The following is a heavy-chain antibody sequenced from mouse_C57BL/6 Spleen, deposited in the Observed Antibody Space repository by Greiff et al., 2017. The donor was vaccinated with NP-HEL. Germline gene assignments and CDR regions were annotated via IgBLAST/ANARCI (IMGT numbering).Heavy chain of an antibody. CDR1: GYTFTDYY. Sequence: EVQLQQSGPELVKPGASVKISCKASGYTFTDYYMNWVKQSHGKSLEWIGDINPNNGGTSYNQKFKGKATLTVDKSSSTAYMELRSLTSEDSAVYYCARRIYNAMDYWSQGTSVTVSS. CDR2: INPNNGGT. V-gene: IGHV1-26*01. J-gene: IGHJ4*01. CDR3: ARRIYNAMDY. D-gene: IGHD1-3*01.